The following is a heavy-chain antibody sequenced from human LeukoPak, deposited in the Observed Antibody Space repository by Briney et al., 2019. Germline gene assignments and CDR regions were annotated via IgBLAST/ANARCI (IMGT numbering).Heavy chain of an antibody. D-gene: IGHD1-26*01. J-gene: IGHJ6*02. V-gene: IGHV3-30*18. CDR3: AKDQGGSYLDYYYYGTDV. CDR2: ISYDGSNK. Sequence: GGSLRLSCAASGFTFSSYGMHWVRQAPGKGLEWVAVISYDGSNKYYADSVKGRFIISRDNSKNTLYLQMNSLRAEDTAVYYCAKDQGGSYLDYYYYGTDVWGQGTTVTVSS. CDR1: GFTFSSYG.